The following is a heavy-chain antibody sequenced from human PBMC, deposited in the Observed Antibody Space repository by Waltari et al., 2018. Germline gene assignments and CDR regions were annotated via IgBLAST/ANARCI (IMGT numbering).Heavy chain of an antibody. CDR2: ISYEGSNK. Sequence: QVQLVESGGGVVQPGRSLRLSCAASGFTFSSYAMHWVRQAPGKGLEWVAVISYEGSNKYYADSVKGRFTISRDNSKNTLYLQMNSLRAEDTAVYYCVRDARRGILTGARFDYWGQGTLVTVSS. CDR1: GFTFSSYA. V-gene: IGHV3-30-3*01. J-gene: IGHJ4*02. D-gene: IGHD3-9*01. CDR3: VRDARRGILTGARFDY.